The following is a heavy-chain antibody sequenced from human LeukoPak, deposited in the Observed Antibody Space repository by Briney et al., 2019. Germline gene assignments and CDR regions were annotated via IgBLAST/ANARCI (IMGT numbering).Heavy chain of an antibody. D-gene: IGHD3-3*01. CDR2: MNPNSGNS. CDR1: AYTFTSYD. J-gene: IGHJ5*02. Sequence: ASVKVSCKASAYTFTSYDINWVRQPTGQGLEWMGWMNPNSGNSGYAQKFQGRVTMTRNTSISTAYMELSSLRSEDTAAYYCAGGSISIFGGVSPLQDLWGQGTLVTVS. CDR3: AGGSISIFGGVSPLQDL. V-gene: IGHV1-8*01.